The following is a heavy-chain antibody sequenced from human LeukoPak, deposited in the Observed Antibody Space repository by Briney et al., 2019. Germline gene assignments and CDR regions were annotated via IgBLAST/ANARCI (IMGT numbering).Heavy chain of an antibody. CDR1: GGSISSSSYY. V-gene: IGHV4-39*07. CDR2: INHSGST. J-gene: IGHJ6*03. D-gene: IGHD5-18*01. CDR3: ARGERGYSYATGYYYYMDV. Sequence: SETLSLTCTVSGGSISSSSYYWGWIRQPPGKGLEWIGEINHSGSTNYNPSLKSRVTISVDTSKNQFSLKLSSVTAADTAVYYCARGERGYSYATGYYYYMDVWGKGTTVTVSS.